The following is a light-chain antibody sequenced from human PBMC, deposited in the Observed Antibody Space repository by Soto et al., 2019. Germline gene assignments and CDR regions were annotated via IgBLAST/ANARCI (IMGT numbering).Light chain of an antibody. Sequence: EIVLTQSPGTLSLSPGERATLSCRASQSVSSSYLAWYQQKPGQAPRLLIYGASSRATGIPDRFSGSGSGTDFTLTISRLEPEDFAVYYCQQYGSSLPTFGQGTKVAIK. V-gene: IGKV3-20*01. CDR2: GAS. CDR3: QQYGSSLPT. J-gene: IGKJ1*01. CDR1: QSVSSSY.